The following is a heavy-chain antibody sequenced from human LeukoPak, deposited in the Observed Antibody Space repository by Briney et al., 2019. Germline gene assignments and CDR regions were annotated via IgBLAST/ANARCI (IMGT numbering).Heavy chain of an antibody. J-gene: IGHJ3*02. V-gene: IGHV3-30*02. CDR2: IRSDGSNK. CDR1: GFTFSNYG. Sequence: GGSLRLSCAASGFTFSNYGMHWVRQAPGKGLEWVAFIRSDGSNKYYADSVKGRFTISRDNSKNTLYLQMNSLRAEDTAVYYCAREWGYPDAFDIWGQGTMVTVSS. CDR3: AREWGYPDAFDI. D-gene: IGHD5-12*01.